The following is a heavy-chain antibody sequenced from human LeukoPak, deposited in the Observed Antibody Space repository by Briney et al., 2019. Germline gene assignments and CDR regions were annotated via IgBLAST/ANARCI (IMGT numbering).Heavy chain of an antibody. CDR2: INPNSGGT. D-gene: IGHD4-23*01. CDR1: GYTFTGYY. Sequence: GASVKVSCKASGYTFTGYYMHWVRQAPGQGLEWMGWINPNSGGTNYAQKFQGWVTMTRDTSISTAYMELSRLRSDDTAVYYCARVGSGNSRNSDAFDIWGQGTMVTVSS. CDR3: ARVGSGNSRNSDAFDI. V-gene: IGHV1-2*04. J-gene: IGHJ3*02.